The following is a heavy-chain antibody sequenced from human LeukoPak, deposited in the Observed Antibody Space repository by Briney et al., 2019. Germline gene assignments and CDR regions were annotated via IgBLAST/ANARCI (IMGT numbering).Heavy chain of an antibody. CDR3: ARSAAGSPFYFEI. J-gene: IGHJ4*02. V-gene: IGHV1-18*01. CDR2: ISAYNGDT. D-gene: IGHD3-9*01. Sequence: ASVKVSCKPSGYTFTSYGVSWVRQAPGHGLEWMGWISAYNGDTKSAQKFLGRVTMTTETSTSTAYMELRSLRSDDTAVYYCARSAAGSPFYFEIWGQGTLVAVSS. CDR1: GYTFTSYG.